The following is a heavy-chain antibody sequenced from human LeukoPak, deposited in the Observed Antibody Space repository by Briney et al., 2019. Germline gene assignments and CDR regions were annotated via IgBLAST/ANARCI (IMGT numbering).Heavy chain of an antibody. CDR2: ISAYNGNT. CDR3: ARGPLRLYSYDSSANYFRWFDP. J-gene: IGHJ5*02. CDR1: GYTFTNYG. Sequence: GASLKVSCKASGYTFTNYGIHWARQAPGQGLEWMGWISAYNGNTNSAQKLQGRVTMTTDTSTSTAYMELRSLRSDDTAVYYCARGPLRLYSYDSSANYFRWFDPWGQGTLVTVSS. V-gene: IGHV1-18*01. D-gene: IGHD3-22*01.